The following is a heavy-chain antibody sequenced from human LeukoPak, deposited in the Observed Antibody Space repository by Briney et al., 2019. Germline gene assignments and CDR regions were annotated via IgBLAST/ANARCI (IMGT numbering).Heavy chain of an antibody. CDR3: ARDPYSSGWYDFDY. CDR1: GFTFSSYW. CDR2: IKQDGSEK. V-gene: IGHV3-7*01. J-gene: IGHJ4*02. D-gene: IGHD6-19*01. Sequence: GGSLRLSCAASGFTFSSYWMSWVRQAPGKGLEWVANIKQDGSEKYYLDSVKGRFTISRDNVKNSLYLQMNSLRAEDTAVYYCARDPYSSGWYDFDYWGQGTLVTVSS.